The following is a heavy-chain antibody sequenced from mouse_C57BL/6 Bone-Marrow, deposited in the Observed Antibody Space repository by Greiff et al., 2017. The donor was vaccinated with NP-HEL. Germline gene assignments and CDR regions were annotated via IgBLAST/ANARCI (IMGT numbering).Heavy chain of an antibody. Sequence: VQLLQSGAELMKPGASVKLSCKASGYTFTGYWIEWVKQRPGHGLEWIGEILPGSGNTYYNERFKGKATFTADKSSNTAYMQRSSLTTEDSAIYCCASDYYGSSYFDYWGQGTTLTVSS. CDR2: ILPGSGNT. V-gene: IGHV1-9*01. D-gene: IGHD1-1*01. J-gene: IGHJ2*01. CDR1: GYTFTGYW. CDR3: ASDYYGSSYFDY.